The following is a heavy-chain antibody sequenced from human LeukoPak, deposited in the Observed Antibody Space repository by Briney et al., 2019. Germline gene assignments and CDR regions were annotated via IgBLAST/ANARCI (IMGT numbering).Heavy chain of an antibody. CDR1: GGSFSGYY. V-gene: IGHV4-34*01. CDR3: ARVMRVSSSWYAPWGYFDY. CDR2: INHSGST. D-gene: IGHD6-13*01. Sequence: SETLSLTCAVSGGSFSGYYWSWIRQPPGKGLEWIGEINHSGSTNYNPSLKSRVTISVDTSKNQFSLKLSSVTAADAAVYYCARVMRVSSSWYAPWGYFDYWGQGTLVTVSS. J-gene: IGHJ4*02.